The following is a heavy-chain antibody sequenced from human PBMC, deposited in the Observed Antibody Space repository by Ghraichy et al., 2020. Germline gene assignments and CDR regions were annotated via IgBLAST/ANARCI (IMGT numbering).Heavy chain of an antibody. CDR2: ISVSGGST. CDR3: ARDREGSSLWDY. Sequence: GGSLRLSCAASGFTFSTYAMSWVRQAPGKGLEWVSAISVSGGSTYYADSVRGRFTISRDNSKNTLYLQLRSLRADDTAVYYCARDREGSSLWDYWGQGALVTVS. D-gene: IGHD6-13*01. CDR1: GFTFSTYA. J-gene: IGHJ4*02. V-gene: IGHV3-23*01.